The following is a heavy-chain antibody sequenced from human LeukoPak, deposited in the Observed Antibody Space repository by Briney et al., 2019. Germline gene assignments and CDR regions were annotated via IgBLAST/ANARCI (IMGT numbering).Heavy chain of an antibody. CDR1: GFTFTTYW. Sequence: GGSLRLSCAASGFTFTTYWMHWVRQAPGKGLVWVSRINSDGSFTTYADSVEGRFTISRDNAKNTLYLQMNSLRADDTAVYYCARDPNYDSSGYPFDYWGQGTLVTVSS. D-gene: IGHD3-22*01. CDR3: ARDPNYDSSGYPFDY. V-gene: IGHV3-74*01. CDR2: INSDGSFT. J-gene: IGHJ4*02.